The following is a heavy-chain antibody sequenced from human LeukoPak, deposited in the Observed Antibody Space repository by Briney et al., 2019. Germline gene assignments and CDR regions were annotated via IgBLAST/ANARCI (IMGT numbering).Heavy chain of an antibody. D-gene: IGHD6-13*01. Sequence: PGGSLRLSCAASGFTFSSYAMSWVRQAPGKGLEWVSGISWNSGSIGYADSVKGRFTISRDNSKNTLYLQMNSLRAEDTAVYYCARSLWEAADFDYWGQGTLVTVSS. J-gene: IGHJ4*02. V-gene: IGHV3-23*01. CDR1: GFTFSSYA. CDR3: ARSLWEAADFDY. CDR2: ISWNSGSI.